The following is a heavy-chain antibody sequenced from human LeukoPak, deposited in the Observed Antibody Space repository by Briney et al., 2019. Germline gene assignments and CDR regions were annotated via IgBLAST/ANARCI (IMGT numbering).Heavy chain of an antibody. V-gene: IGHV3-64*01. CDR1: GFTFSSYA. CDR2: ISGNGGNT. Sequence: GGSLRLSCAASGFTFSSYAMHWVRQAPGKGLEYVSAISGNGGNTFYANSVKGRFTISRDNSKNTLYLQMGSLKPEDMAVYYCATPKGGSGSHRAPLEYWGQGTLVTVST. D-gene: IGHD3-10*01. J-gene: IGHJ4*02. CDR3: ATPKGGSGSHRAPLEY.